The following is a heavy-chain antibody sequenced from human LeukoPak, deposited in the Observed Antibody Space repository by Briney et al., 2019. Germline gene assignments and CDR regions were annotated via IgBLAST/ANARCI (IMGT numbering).Heavy chain of an antibody. CDR2: ISYDGSNK. CDR3: AKDSQKAAGYFDY. V-gene: IGHV3-30-3*01. J-gene: IGHJ4*02. CDR1: GFTFSSYA. Sequence: GRSLRLSCAASGFTFSSYAMHWVRQAPGKGLEWVAVISYDGSNKYYADSVKGRFTISRDNSKNTLYLQMNSLRAEDTAVYYCAKDSQKAAGYFDYWGQGTLVTVSS. D-gene: IGHD6-13*01.